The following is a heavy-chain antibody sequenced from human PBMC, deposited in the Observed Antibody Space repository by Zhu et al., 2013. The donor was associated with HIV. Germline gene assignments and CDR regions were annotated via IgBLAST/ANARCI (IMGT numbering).Heavy chain of an antibody. CDR2: MNPDNGNT. D-gene: IGHD3-10*01. V-gene: IGHV1-8*01. CDR1: GYTFSDYD. J-gene: IGHJ4*02. CDR3: VRGEYYYGSGTPFDY. Sequence: QVQLVQSGAEVKKPGASVKVSCKASGYTFSDYDITWVRQASGQGLEWMGWMNPDNGNTGYAQKFRGRITMTRKASITTAYMELSSLRSEDTAVYYCVRGEYYYGSGTPFDYWGQGTLVTVSS.